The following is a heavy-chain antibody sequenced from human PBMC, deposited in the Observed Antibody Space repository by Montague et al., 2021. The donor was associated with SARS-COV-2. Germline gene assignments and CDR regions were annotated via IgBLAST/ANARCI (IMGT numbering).Heavy chain of an antibody. Sequence: SETLSLTCLVSGGTISTDNLDWYGAWIRQPPGKGLEWIGSIFHNGDSYYNPSLNTRVTISIDTSRNHFSLSLTSVTAPDTAVYYCARHVSNLRAAVDYFDYWGQGTPVTVSS. D-gene: IGHD5/OR15-5a*01. CDR1: GGTISTDNLDWY. CDR2: IFHNGDS. V-gene: IGHV4-39*01. CDR3: ARHVSNLRAAVDYFDY. J-gene: IGHJ4*02.